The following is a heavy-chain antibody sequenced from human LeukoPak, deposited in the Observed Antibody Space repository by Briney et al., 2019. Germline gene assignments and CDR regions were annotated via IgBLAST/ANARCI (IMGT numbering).Heavy chain of an antibody. CDR3: ARGLDRGGNDFDY. Sequence: PRASVKVSCKASGYTFTSYAMHWVRQAPGQRLEWMGWINAGNGNTKYSQEFQGRVTITRDTSASTAYMELSSLRSEDMAVYYCARGLDRGGNDFDYWGQGTLVTVSS. CDR2: INAGNGNT. D-gene: IGHD1-1*01. V-gene: IGHV1-3*03. CDR1: GYTFTSYA. J-gene: IGHJ4*02.